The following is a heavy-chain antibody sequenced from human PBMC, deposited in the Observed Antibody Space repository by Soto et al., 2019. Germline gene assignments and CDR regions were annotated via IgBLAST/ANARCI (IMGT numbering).Heavy chain of an antibody. CDR2: IYYSGST. Sequence: SETMSLTCTVSGVSISSYYWSWLRQPPGKGLEWIGYIYYSGSTNYNPSLKSRVTISVDKSKNQFSLKLSSVTAADTAVYYCARVSDYGDIFDYWGQGTLVTVSS. D-gene: IGHD4-17*01. V-gene: IGHV4-59*12. CDR1: GVSISSYY. CDR3: ARVSDYGDIFDY. J-gene: IGHJ4*02.